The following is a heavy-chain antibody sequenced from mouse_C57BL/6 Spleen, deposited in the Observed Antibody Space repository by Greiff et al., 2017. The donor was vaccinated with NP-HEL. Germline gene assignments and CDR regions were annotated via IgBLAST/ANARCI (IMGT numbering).Heavy chain of an antibody. CDR3: ARRGYYDPCMDY. CDR2: IYPGSGST. D-gene: IGHD1-1*01. Sequence: QVQLQQPGAELVKPGASVKMSCKASGYTFTSYWITWVKQRPGQGLEWIGDIYPGSGSTNYNEKFKSKATLTVDTSSSTAYMQLSSLTSEDSAVYYCARRGYYDPCMDYWGQGTSVTVSS. CDR1: GYTFTSYW. J-gene: IGHJ4*01. V-gene: IGHV1-55*01.